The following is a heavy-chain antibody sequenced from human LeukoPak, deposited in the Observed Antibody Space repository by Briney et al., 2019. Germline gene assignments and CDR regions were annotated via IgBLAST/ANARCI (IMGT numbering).Heavy chain of an antibody. D-gene: IGHD5-12*01. CDR3: ARVDGGYAVHYYYGMDV. V-gene: IGHV1-3*01. CDR1: GYTFTSYG. J-gene: IGHJ6*04. CDR2: INAGNGNT. Sequence: GASVKVSFKASGYTFTSYGMHWVRQAPGQRLEWMGWINAGNGNTKYSQKFQGRVTITRDTSASTAYMELSSLRSEDTAVYYCARVDGGYAVHYYYGMDVWGKGTTVTVSS.